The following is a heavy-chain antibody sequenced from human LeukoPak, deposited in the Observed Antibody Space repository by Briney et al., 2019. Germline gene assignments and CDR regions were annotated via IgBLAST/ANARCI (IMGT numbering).Heavy chain of an antibody. Sequence: GGSLRLSCAASGFTVSSNYMSWVRQAPGKGLEWVSVIYSGGSTYYADSVKGRFTISRDNSKNTLYLQMNSLRAEDTAVYYCAGSIMITFGGAMGYWGQGTLVTVSS. V-gene: IGHV3-53*01. D-gene: IGHD3-16*01. J-gene: IGHJ4*02. CDR2: IYSGGST. CDR3: AGSIMITFGGAMGY. CDR1: GFTVSSNY.